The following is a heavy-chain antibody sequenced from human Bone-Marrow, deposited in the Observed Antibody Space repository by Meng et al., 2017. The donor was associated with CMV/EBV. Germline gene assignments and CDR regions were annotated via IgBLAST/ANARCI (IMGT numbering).Heavy chain of an antibody. V-gene: IGHV2-70*04. CDR3: ALDSSGGGGPLGY. CDR2: IDWDDDK. D-gene: IGHD3-22*01. J-gene: IGHJ4*02. Sequence: WVRQAPGKGLEWLARIDWDDDKFYSTSLKTRLTISKDTSKNQVVLTMTNMDPVDTATYYCALDSSGGGGPLGYWGQGTLVTVSS.